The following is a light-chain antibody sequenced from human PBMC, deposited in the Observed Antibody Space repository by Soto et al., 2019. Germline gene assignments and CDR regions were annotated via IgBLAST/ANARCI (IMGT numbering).Light chain of an antibody. V-gene: IGKV1-39*01. J-gene: IGKJ3*01. CDR3: QQRYSMPLT. Sequence: DIQMTQSPSSLSASVGDRVTITCRASQSISSHLSWYQQKPGKAPQLLIYEASSLQGGVPSRFSGSGSGTDFTLTIGRLQADDFAIYYCQQRYSMPLTFGPGTRVDIK. CDR2: EAS. CDR1: QSISSH.